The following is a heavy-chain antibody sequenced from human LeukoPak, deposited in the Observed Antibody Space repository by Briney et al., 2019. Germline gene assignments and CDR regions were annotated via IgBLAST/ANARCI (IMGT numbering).Heavy chain of an antibody. Sequence: SETLSLTCAVYGGSFSGYYWSWIRQPPGKGLEWIGEINHSGSTNYNPSLKSQVTISVDTSKNQFSLKLSSVTAADTAVYYCARGRNYDYVWGSYRCGYFDYWGQGTLVTVSS. CDR2: INHSGST. D-gene: IGHD3-16*02. J-gene: IGHJ4*02. V-gene: IGHV4-34*01. CDR1: GGSFSGYY. CDR3: ARGRNYDYVWGSYRCGYFDY.